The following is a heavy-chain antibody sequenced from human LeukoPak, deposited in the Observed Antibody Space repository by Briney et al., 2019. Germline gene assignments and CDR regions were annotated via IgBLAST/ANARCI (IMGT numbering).Heavy chain of an antibody. V-gene: IGHV3-48*03. CDR2: ISSSGSTI. Sequence: GSLRLSCAASGFTFSSYEMNWVRRAPGKGLEWVSYISSSGSTIYYADSVKGRFTISRDKAKNSLYLQMSSLRAEDTAVYYCAELGITMIGGVWGKGTTVTISS. J-gene: IGHJ6*04. CDR3: AELGITMIGGV. CDR1: GFTFSSYE. D-gene: IGHD3-10*02.